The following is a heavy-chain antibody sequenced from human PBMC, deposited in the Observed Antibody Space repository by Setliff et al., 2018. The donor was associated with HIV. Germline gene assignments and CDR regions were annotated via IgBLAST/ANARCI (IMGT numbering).Heavy chain of an antibody. D-gene: IGHD3-22*01. CDR3: ARQTYYYDNSGHNWFDP. CDR1: GGSISSGGFY. Sequence: SETLSLTCTVTGGSISSGGFYWTWIRQHPGKGLEWIGYNYTSGSVNYNPSLNSRVTISVDTSKNQFSLKVNSVTAADTAVYFCARQTYYYDNSGHNWFDPWGQGTLVTVSS. V-gene: IGHV4-61*08. J-gene: IGHJ5*02. CDR2: NYTSGSV.